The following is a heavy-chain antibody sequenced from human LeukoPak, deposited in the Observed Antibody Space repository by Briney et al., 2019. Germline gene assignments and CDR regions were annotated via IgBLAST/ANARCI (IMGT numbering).Heavy chain of an antibody. CDR2: ISYDGSKK. D-gene: IGHD3-22*01. J-gene: IGHJ4*02. CDR3: AKPYDSSLYTNLDY. CDR1: GFTFSSYS. Sequence: QAGGSLRLSCAASGFTFSSYSMNWVRQAPGKGLEWVTVISYDGSKKYYADSVKGRFTISRDNSKNTLYLQVDSLRPEDTAVNYCAKPYDSSLYTNLDYWGQGTLVTVSS. V-gene: IGHV3-30*18.